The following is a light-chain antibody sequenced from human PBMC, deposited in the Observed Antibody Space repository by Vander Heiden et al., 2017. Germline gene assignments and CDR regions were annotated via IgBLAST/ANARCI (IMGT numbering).Light chain of an antibody. J-gene: IGKJ5*01. V-gene: IGKV1-39*01. CDR2: AAS. CDR3: QQSYSTPRGT. Sequence: DIQMTQSPSSLSASVGDRVTITCRASQSISSYLNWYQQKPGKAPKLLIYAASSLQSGVPPRFSGSGSGTDFTLTISSLQPEDFATYYCQQSYSTPRGTFGQGTRLEIK. CDR1: QSISSY.